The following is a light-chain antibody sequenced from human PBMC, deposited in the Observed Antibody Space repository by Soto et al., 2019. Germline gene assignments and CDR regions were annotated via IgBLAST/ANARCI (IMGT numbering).Light chain of an antibody. Sequence: DIVLTQSPGTLSLSPGERATLSCRASETVSSSYLAWYQQKPGQAPRLHIYGASSRATGIPDRFSGSGSGTDFTLTISRLEPEDFAVYYCQQYGSSRTFGQGTKVEIK. J-gene: IGKJ1*01. CDR2: GAS. CDR3: QQYGSSRT. V-gene: IGKV3-20*01. CDR1: ETVSSSY.